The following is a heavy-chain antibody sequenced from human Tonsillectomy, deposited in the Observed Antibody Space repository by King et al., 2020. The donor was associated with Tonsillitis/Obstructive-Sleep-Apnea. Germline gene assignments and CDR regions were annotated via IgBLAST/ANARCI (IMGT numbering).Heavy chain of an antibody. CDR3: ARGEIVVVVAATLDYYYMDV. CDR1: GWSFRVYC. CDR2: INHSVST. D-gene: IGHD2-15*01. Sequence: VQLQQWGAGLLKPSETLSLTCAVYGWSFRVYCWSWIRQPPGKGLEWIGEINHSVSTNYNPSLNGRVTILVDTSKNQVSLKLSSVTAADTAVYYCARGEIVVVVAATLDYYYMDVWGKGTTVTVSS. V-gene: IGHV4-34*01. J-gene: IGHJ6*03.